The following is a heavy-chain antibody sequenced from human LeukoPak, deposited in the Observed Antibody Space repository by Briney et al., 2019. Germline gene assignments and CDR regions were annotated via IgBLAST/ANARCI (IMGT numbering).Heavy chain of an antibody. V-gene: IGHV4-39*01. D-gene: IGHD6-13*01. J-gene: IGHJ5*02. Sequence: SETLSLTCTVSGGSISGSTYYWVWTRQPPGKGLEWIGSIYYTGNTYYNPSLKSRVTISVDTSKNQFSLKLSSVTAADTAVYYCARHRSVAAGLNFDPWGQGTLVTVSS. CDR1: GGSISGSTYY. CDR3: ARHRSVAAGLNFDP. CDR2: IYYTGNT.